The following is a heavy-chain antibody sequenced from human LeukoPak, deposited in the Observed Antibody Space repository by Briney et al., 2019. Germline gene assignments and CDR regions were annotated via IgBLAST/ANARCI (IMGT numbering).Heavy chain of an antibody. D-gene: IGHD3-22*01. CDR3: ASSFDSSGYYDLYYFDY. CDR1: GDSVSSNSAA. Sequence: SQTLSLTCAISGDSVSSNSAAWNWIRQSPSRGLEWLGRTYYRSKWYNDSAVSVKSRITINPDTSKNQFSLQLNSVTPEDTAVYYCASSFDSSGYYDLYYFDYWGQGTLVTVSS. CDR2: TYYRSKWYN. V-gene: IGHV6-1*01. J-gene: IGHJ4*02.